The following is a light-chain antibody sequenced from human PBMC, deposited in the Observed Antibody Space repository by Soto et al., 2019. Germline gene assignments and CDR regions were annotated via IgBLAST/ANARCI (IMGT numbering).Light chain of an antibody. CDR3: QKRNSYPIT. CDR2: TAS. CDR1: QGISSY. J-gene: IGKJ5*01. Sequence: DIQMTQSPSTLSGSVVDRVTITCRASQGISSYLAWYQQKPGKAPNLLIHTASTLQSGVPSRFSGSGSGTEFTLTISSLQPEDFATYYCQKRNSYPITFGQGTRREIK. V-gene: IGKV1-9*01.